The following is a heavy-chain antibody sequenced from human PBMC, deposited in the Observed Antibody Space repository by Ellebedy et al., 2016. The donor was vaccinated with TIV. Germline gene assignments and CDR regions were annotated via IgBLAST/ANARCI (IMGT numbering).Heavy chain of an antibody. CDR1: GYTFTNHG. J-gene: IGHJ5*02. Sequence: GESLKISCAASGYTFTNHGMDWVRQAPGKGLEWVAVIWSNGGNNCYTDSVKGRFAISRDDSMNTVYLQMGRLRAEDPAVNHCVKDASRDCSTYAGRRWRFDPWGQGTLVTVST. V-gene: IGHV3-33*06. CDR3: VKDASRDCSTYAGRRWRFDP. CDR2: IWSNGGNN. D-gene: IGHD2-21*01.